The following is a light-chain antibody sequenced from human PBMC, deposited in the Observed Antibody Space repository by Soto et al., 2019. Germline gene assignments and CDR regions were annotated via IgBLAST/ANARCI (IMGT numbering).Light chain of an antibody. Sequence: DIQMTQSPSSLSASVGDRVTITCQASQNINNYLNWYQQKPGRAPKLLIYDASNLEAGVPSRFRGSGSGTDFTFTISRLQPEDVATYYCQQYENLPTSGQGTRLEIK. CDR3: QQYENLPT. CDR2: DAS. CDR1: QNINNY. J-gene: IGKJ5*01. V-gene: IGKV1-33*01.